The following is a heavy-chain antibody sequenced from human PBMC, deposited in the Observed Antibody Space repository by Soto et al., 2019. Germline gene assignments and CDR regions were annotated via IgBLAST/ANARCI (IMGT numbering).Heavy chain of an antibody. CDR2: IKEDGTEK. V-gene: IGHV3-7*01. CDR3: ARVFKGDIVN. Sequence: GGSLRLSCAASGFIFSGHWMSWVRQAPGKGLEWVAKIKEDGTEKYYVDSVKGRFTISRDNAEKSLYLQMNNLRAEDTALYYCARVFKGDIVNWGQGSLVTVSS. D-gene: IGHD2-21*02. CDR1: GFIFSGHW. J-gene: IGHJ4*02.